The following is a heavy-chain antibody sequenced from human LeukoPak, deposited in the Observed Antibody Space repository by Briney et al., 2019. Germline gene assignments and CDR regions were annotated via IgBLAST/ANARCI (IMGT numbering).Heavy chain of an antibody. V-gene: IGHV3-30*18. CDR1: GFTFSSYG. D-gene: IGHD6-6*01. CDR3: AKESLRIAALDY. CDR2: ISYDGSNK. J-gene: IGHJ4*02. Sequence: GGSLRLSCAASGFTFSSYGMRCVRQAPGKGLEWVAVISYDGSNKYYADSVKGRFTISRDNSKNTLYLQMNSLRAEDTAVYYCAKESLRIAALDYWGQGTLVTVSS.